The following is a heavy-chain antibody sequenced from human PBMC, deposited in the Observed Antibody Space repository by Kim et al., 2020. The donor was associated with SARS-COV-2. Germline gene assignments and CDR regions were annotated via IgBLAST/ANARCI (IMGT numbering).Heavy chain of an antibody. J-gene: IGHJ6*02. CDR2: IYYSGST. CDR3: ARHHSGVGWELTRLDYGMDV. Sequence: SETLSLTCTVSGGSISSSSYYWGWIRQPPGKGLEWIGSIYYSGSTYYNPSLKSRVTISVDTSKNQFSLKLSSVTAADTAVYYCARHHSGVGWELTRLDYGMDVWGQGTTVTVSS. CDR1: GGSISSSSYY. V-gene: IGHV4-39*01. D-gene: IGHD1-26*01.